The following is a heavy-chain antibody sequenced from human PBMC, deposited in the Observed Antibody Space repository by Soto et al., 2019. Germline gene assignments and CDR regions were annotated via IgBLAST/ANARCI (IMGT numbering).Heavy chain of an antibody. D-gene: IGHD3-22*01. CDR2: IYSGGST. J-gene: IGHJ4*02. CDR1: RFTVRSHY. V-gene: IGHV3-66*01. CDR3: GLTRYDTAGSYDDD. Sequence: EVQLVESGGGLVQPGGSLRLSCTASRFTVRSHYMTWVRQAPGKGLEWVSVIYSGGSTYYADSVKGRFTISRDSSKNTLYLQMNSLRAEDTAVYHFGLTRYDTAGSYDDDWGQGTRVTVSS.